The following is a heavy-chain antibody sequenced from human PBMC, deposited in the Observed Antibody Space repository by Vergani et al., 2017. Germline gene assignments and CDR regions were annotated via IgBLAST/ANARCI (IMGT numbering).Heavy chain of an antibody. V-gene: IGHV1-69*11. Sequence: QVQLVQSGAEVKKPGSSVKVSCKASGGTFSSYAISWVRQAPGQGLEWMGRLIPILGTANYAQKFKGRVTITADESTSTAYMELSSLRSEDTAVDYCARAEAYCSGGSCHLDIWGQGTMVTVSS. D-gene: IGHD2-15*01. CDR2: LIPILGTA. CDR1: GGTFSSYA. J-gene: IGHJ3*02. CDR3: ARAEAYCSGGSCHLDI.